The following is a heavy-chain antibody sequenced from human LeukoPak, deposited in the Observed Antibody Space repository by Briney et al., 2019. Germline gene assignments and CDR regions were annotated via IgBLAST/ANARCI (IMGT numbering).Heavy chain of an antibody. V-gene: IGHV3-48*03. J-gene: IGHJ3*02. CDR2: ISRGGSTI. CDR1: GLSFRSYE. CDR3: GAAWQFVGAFGI. D-gene: IGHD3-10*01. Sequence: PGGSLRLSCAASGLSFRSYEFYWVRQAPGEGLEWISYISRGGSTIKYADSVKGRFTISRDNAKQSLYLQMNSLRAEDTAIYYCGAAWQFVGAFGIWGHGTLVTVSS.